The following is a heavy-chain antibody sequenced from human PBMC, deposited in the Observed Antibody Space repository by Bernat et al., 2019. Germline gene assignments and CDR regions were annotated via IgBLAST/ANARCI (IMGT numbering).Heavy chain of an antibody. J-gene: IGHJ4*02. CDR2: IWYDGSNK. CDR1: GFTFSSYG. Sequence: QVQLVESGGGVVQPGRSLRLSCAASGFTFSSYGMHWVRQAPGKGLEWVAVIWYDGSNKYYADSVKGRFTISRDNSKNPLYLQMNSLRAEDTAVYYCAKHYDFWSGYLDYWGQGTLVTVSS. CDR3: AKHYDFWSGYLDY. D-gene: IGHD3-3*01. V-gene: IGHV3-33*06.